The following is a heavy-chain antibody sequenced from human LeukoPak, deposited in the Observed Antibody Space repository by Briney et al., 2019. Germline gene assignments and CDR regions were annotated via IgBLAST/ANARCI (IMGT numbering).Heavy chain of an antibody. D-gene: IGHD3-22*01. Sequence: GGSLRLSCAASGFTVSSNYMSWVRQAPGKGLEWVSVIYSGGSTYYADSVKGRFTISRDNSKNTLYLQMNSLRAEDTAVYYCARDRGARYYYDSSGDAFDIWGQGTMITVSS. J-gene: IGHJ3*02. V-gene: IGHV3-53*01. CDR1: GFTVSSNY. CDR3: ARDRGARYYYDSSGDAFDI. CDR2: IYSGGST.